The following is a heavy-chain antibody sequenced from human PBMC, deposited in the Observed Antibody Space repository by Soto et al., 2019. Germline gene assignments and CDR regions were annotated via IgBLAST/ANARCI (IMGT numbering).Heavy chain of an antibody. CDR1: GYSISSGYY. J-gene: IGHJ4*02. CDR3: ARDLTY. CDR2: ISHSGTS. Sequence: SETLSLTCTVSGYSISSGYYWSWIRQTPGKGLEWSGRISHSGTSFYNPSLRSRVTISMDTSNNHFSLTVTSVTAADTAIYYCARDLTYWGQGTLVTVSS. V-gene: IGHV4-38-2*02.